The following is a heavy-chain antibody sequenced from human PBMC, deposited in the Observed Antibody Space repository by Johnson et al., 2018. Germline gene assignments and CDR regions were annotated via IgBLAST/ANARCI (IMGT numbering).Heavy chain of an antibody. CDR3: AGLYGGKRSAIAFDI. D-gene: IGHD2-8*01. CDR2: IIHSGST. V-gene: IGHV4-34*12. CDR1: GQSISGYY. Sequence: QVQLQQWGAGLLKXSETLFLXCAVYGQSISGYYWSWIRQPPGKGLEWIGEIIHSGSTNYNPSLKSRVTISVDTSKNQFSRKLSSVPAADTAVHYFAGLYGGKRSAIAFDIWGQGTMVIVAS. J-gene: IGHJ3*02.